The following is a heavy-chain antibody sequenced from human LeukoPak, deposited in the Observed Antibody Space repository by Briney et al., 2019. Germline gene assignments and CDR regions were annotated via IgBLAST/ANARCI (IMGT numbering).Heavy chain of an antibody. CDR2: IYSSGRT. Sequence: SETLSLTCTVSGDSISSGSYYWSWIRQPAGEGLEWIGRIYSSGRTHYNPSLKSRVTISVDTSKNQFSLKLSSVTAADTAVYYCARQDTAMVFYWGQGTLVTVSS. CDR3: ARQDTAMVFY. V-gene: IGHV4-61*02. J-gene: IGHJ4*02. D-gene: IGHD5-18*01. CDR1: GDSISSGSYY.